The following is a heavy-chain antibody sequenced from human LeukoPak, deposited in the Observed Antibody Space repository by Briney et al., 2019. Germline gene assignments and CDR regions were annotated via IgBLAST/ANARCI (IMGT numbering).Heavy chain of an antibody. Sequence: SQTLSLTCVVSGDSVSSRNGAWNWIRQSPSRGLEWLGRTYYRSKWYNDYAESMEGRMTISQDTSKNQYSLHLNSVTPDDTAVYYCARDFGTTGWHTFDYWGQGTLVTVSS. V-gene: IGHV6-1*01. D-gene: IGHD6-19*01. J-gene: IGHJ4*02. CDR2: TYYRSKWYN. CDR3: ARDFGTTGWHTFDY. CDR1: GDSVSSRNGA.